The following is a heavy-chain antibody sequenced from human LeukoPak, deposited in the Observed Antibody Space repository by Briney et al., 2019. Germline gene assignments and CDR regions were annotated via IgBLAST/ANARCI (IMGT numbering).Heavy chain of an antibody. CDR3: ARSARFSSGGNSCTWFDP. J-gene: IGHJ5*02. Sequence: GGSLRLSCAASGFSSSGSWMNWVRQAPEKGLEWVANINPDGLQSYYVDSVKGRFTVSRDNAKNSLYLQMNSLRGEDTAVYYCARSARFSSGGNSCTWFDPWGQGTLVTVSS. D-gene: IGHD2-15*01. CDR1: GFSSSGSW. V-gene: IGHV3-7*01. CDR2: INPDGLQS.